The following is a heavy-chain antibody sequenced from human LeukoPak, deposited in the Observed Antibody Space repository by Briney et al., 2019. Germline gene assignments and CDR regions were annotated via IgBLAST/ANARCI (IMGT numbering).Heavy chain of an antibody. CDR3: AMYYRRGDY. V-gene: IGHV3-11*01. J-gene: IGHJ4*02. Sequence: RESLTLSWPVSGFSFSNYYMSWIRQPPGKGLEWVSYISSSGSTIYYADPVKGRFTISRDNAKTSLYLQMNSLRAEDTAVYYCAMYYRRGDYWGQGTLVTVSS. D-gene: IGHD2-8*01. CDR1: GFSFSNYY. CDR2: ISSSGSTI.